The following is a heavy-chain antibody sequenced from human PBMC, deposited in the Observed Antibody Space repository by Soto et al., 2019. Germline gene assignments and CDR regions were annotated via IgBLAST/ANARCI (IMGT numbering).Heavy chain of an antibody. V-gene: IGHV1-69*12. D-gene: IGHD6-13*01. CDR1: GGTFSNHA. CDR2: IIPIFTTT. Sequence: QVHLVQSGAEVKKPGSSVKVSCKAPGGTFSNHAINWVRQAPGQGLEWMGRIIPIFTTTNYAQKFQGRVTSTAAAATITANVELSSLTHDATAVYYCAREVAADGTFREDVFDIWGQGTLVTVSS. J-gene: IGHJ3*02. CDR3: AREVAADGTFREDVFDI.